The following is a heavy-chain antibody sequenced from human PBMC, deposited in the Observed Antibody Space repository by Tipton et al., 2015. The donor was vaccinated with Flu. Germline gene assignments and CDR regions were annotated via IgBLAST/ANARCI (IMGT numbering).Heavy chain of an antibody. Sequence: SLRLSCAASGFTFSSYDMHWVRQAPGKGLEWVAVIWYDGSNKYYADSVKGRFTISRDNSKNTLYLQMNSLRAEDTAVYYCARDFGYYDFWSGLDYWGQGTLVTVSS. V-gene: IGHV3-33*01. CDR2: IWYDGSNK. CDR3: ARDFGYYDFWSGLDY. CDR1: GFTFSSYD. D-gene: IGHD3-3*01. J-gene: IGHJ4*02.